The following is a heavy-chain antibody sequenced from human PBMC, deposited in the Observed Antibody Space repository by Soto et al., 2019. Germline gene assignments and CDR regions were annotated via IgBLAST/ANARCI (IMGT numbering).Heavy chain of an antibody. V-gene: IGHV4-4*02. CDR1: SGSMNSGHW. CDR3: ARVGLRWYFDF. CDR2: IHRSGAT. Sequence: QVQLQESGPGLVKPSGTLSLTCDVSSGSMNSGHWWSWVRQPPGKGLEWVGHIHRSGATNYNPSLRGRVAISLDESKNQFSRKLNSVTAADTAVYYCARVGLRWYFDFWGRGTLVTVSS. D-gene: IGHD3-16*01. J-gene: IGHJ2*01.